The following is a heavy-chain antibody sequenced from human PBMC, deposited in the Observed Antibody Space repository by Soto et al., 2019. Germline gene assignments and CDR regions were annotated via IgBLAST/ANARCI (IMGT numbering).Heavy chain of an antibody. CDR2: VYYSGSA. Sequence: QVQLQESGPGLVKPSETLSLTCNVSGGSIRSYYWNWIRQPPGKTLEWIGDVYYSGSANYNPSLKSRVTISVDMSRNQFSLTLNSVTAADTAVYYCARGSMVRGPTPFDYWGQGTLVTVSS. D-gene: IGHD3-10*01. V-gene: IGHV4-59*01. CDR1: GGSIRSYY. CDR3: ARGSMVRGPTPFDY. J-gene: IGHJ4*02.